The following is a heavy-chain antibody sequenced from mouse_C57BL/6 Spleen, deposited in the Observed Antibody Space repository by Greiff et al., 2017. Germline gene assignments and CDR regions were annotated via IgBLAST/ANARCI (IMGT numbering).Heavy chain of an antibody. CDR2: IDPSDSYT. D-gene: IGHD2-1*01. J-gene: IGHJ2*01. CDR3: ARWDYGNSFDY. V-gene: IGHV1-50*01. CDR1: GYTFTSYW. Sequence: QVQLQQPGAELVKPGASVKLSCKASGYTFTSYWMQWVKQRPGQGLEWIGEIDPSDSYTNYNQKVKGKATLTVDTSSSTAYMQLSSLTSEDSAVYYCARWDYGNSFDYWGQGTTLTVSS.